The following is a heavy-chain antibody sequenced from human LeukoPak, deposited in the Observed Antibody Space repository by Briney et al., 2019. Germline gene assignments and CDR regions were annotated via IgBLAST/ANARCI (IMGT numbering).Heavy chain of an antibody. J-gene: IGHJ4*02. V-gene: IGHV1-2*02. D-gene: IGHD3-10*01. CDR3: ARGGIPLIWYYFDS. Sequence: EASVKVSCKASGYTFTGYYMHWVRQAPGQGLEWMGWINPNSGGTNYAQKFQGRVTMTRDTSISTAYMELSRLTSDDTAVYYCARGGIPLIWYYFDSWGQGTLVTVSS. CDR2: INPNSGGT. CDR1: GYTFTGYY.